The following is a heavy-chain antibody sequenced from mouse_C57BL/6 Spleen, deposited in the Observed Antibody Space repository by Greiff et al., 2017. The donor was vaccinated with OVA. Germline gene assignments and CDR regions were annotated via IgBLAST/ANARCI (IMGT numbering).Heavy chain of an antibody. V-gene: IGHV1-15*01. J-gene: IGHJ3*01. CDR2: IDPETGGT. D-gene: IGHD2-4*01. Sequence: QVQLQQSGAELVRPGASVTLSCKASGYTFTDYEMHWVKQTPVHGLEWIGAIDPETGGTAYNQKFKGKAILTADKSSSTAYMELRSLTSEDSAVDYCTRLRDYAWFADWGQGTLVTVSA. CDR3: TRLRDYAWFAD. CDR1: GYTFTDYE.